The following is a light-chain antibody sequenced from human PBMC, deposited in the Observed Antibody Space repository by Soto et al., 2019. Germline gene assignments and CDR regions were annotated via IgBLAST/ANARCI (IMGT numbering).Light chain of an antibody. CDR3: QQYNNWIT. CDR1: QNVNSN. CDR2: GAS. Sequence: EIVMAQPPGSLSVSRGERSTLSCMASQNVNSNLAWYQQKPGQAPRFLIYGASTRATGIPARFSGSGSGTEFTLTISRLQSEDFAVYYCQQYNNWITFGQGTRLEIK. V-gene: IGKV3-15*01. J-gene: IGKJ5*01.